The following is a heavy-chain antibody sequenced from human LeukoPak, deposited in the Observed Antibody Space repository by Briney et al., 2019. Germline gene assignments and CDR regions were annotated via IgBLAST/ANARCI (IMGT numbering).Heavy chain of an antibody. J-gene: IGHJ4*02. CDR3: ARDFRDVLLWFGESTPYDY. CDR2: INPNSGGT. CDR1: GYTFTGYY. Sequence: ASVKVSCKASGYTFTGYYMHWVRQAPGQGLEWMGWINPNSGGTNYAQKLQGRVTMTTDTSTSTAYMELRSLRSDDTAVYYCARDFRDVLLWFGESTPYDYWGQGTLVTVSS. V-gene: IGHV1-2*02. D-gene: IGHD3-10*01.